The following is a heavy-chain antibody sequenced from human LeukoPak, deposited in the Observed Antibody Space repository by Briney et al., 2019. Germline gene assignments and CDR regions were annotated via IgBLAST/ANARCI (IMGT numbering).Heavy chain of an antibody. CDR2: ITPSGGT. CDR1: GYIFTTYF. Sequence: GASVTVSCKASGYIFTTYFIHWVRQAPGQGLEWMGWITPSGGTNYPQKFQGRVAITWDTSITTAYMDLSRLTSDDTAVYYCARDRYGDGFAHLDYWGQGALVTVSS. V-gene: IGHV1-2*02. J-gene: IGHJ4*02. CDR3: ARDRYGDGFAHLDY. D-gene: IGHD5-24*01.